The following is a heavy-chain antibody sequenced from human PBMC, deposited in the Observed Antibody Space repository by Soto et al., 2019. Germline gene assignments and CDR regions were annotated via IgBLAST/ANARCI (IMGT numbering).Heavy chain of an antibody. CDR1: GYSINSGYY. D-gene: IGHD6-25*01. CDR2: ILHTGST. V-gene: IGHV4-38-2*02. Sequence: ASETLSLTCAVSGYSINSGYYWGWIRQPPGKGLEWIGNILHTGSTYYNPSLTSRATISVDTSRNQISLRLRSVTAADTAIYYCAKDAATRGWFDPWG. CDR3: AKDAATRGWFDP. J-gene: IGHJ5*02.